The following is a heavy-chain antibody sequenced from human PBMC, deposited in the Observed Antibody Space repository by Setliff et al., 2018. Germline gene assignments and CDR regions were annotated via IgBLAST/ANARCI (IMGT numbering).Heavy chain of an antibody. Sequence: SETLSLTCTVSGGSISSRSYYWGWIRQPPGKGLEWIGSIYHSGCSYYNPSLRSRVTISVDTSKNQFSLIPRSVTAADTAVYYCARGRMRGGCSGPSCTYDPFDIWGQGTPVTVSS. CDR2: IYHSGCS. CDR1: GGSISSRSYY. V-gene: IGHV4-39*07. CDR3: ARGRMRGGCSGPSCTYDPFDI. D-gene: IGHD2-2*01. J-gene: IGHJ3*02.